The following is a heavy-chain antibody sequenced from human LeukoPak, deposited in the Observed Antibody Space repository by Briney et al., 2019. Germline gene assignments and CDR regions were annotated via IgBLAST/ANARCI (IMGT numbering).Heavy chain of an antibody. CDR1: GGSISSYY. J-gene: IGHJ2*01. D-gene: IGHD5-24*01. V-gene: IGHV4-59*08. CDR3: AGYRDGYWYFDL. CDR2: IYYSGST. Sequence: SETLSLTCTVSGGSISSYYWSWIRQPPGKGLEWIGYIYYSGSTNYNPSLKSRVTISVDTSKNQFSLKLSSVTAADTAVYYCAGYRDGYWYFDLWGRGTLVTVSS.